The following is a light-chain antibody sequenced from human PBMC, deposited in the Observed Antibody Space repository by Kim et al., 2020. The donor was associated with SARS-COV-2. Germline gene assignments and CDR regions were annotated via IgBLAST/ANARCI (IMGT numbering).Light chain of an antibody. Sequence: DIQMTQSPSSLSASVGDRVTITCRASQSISSYLNWYQQKPGKAPKLLIYAASSLQSGVPSRFSGSGSGTDFTLTISSLQPEDFATYYCQQSYSTPRATFGQGTKVDIK. CDR2: AAS. CDR3: QQSYSTPRAT. V-gene: IGKV1-39*01. J-gene: IGKJ1*01. CDR1: QSISSY.